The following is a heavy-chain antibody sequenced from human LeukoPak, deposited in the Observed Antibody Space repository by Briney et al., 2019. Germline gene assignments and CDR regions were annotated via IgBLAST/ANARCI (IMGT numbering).Heavy chain of an antibody. D-gene: IGHD6-13*01. CDR1: GLTFSSYA. CDR2: ISASGGST. J-gene: IGHJ4*02. Sequence: GGSLRRSCAASGLTFSSYAMSWVRQAPGKGLQWVSAISASGGSTYYADSVKGRFTISRDNSKNTLYLQMNSLRAEDTAVYYCAKTGYSSSWFDYWGQGTLVTVSS. CDR3: AKTGYSSSWFDY. V-gene: IGHV3-23*01.